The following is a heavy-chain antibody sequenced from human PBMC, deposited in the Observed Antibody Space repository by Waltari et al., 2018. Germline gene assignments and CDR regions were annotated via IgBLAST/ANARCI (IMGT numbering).Heavy chain of an antibody. J-gene: IGHJ4*02. Sequence: QLQLQESGPVLVKPSETLSLTCTVSGGSISSSSYYWGWVRQPPGKGLEWIGSIYYSGSTYSNPSLKSRVTISVDTSKNQFALRVSSVTAADTAVFYCARMVRGYCSSTSCHTDHWGQGTLVTVSS. CDR1: GGSISSSSYY. D-gene: IGHD2-2*01. CDR3: ARMVRGYCSSTSCHTDH. CDR2: IYYSGST. V-gene: IGHV4-39*07.